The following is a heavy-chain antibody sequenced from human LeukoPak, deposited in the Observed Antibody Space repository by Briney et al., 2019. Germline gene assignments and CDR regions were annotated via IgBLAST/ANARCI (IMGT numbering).Heavy chain of an antibody. CDR1: GYTFTSYD. D-gene: IGHD6-19*01. CDR3: ARGGTYSSGWFDAFDI. V-gene: IGHV1-8*02. CDR2: MNPNSGNT. Sequence: ASVKVSCKASGYTFTSYDINWLRQATGQGLEWMGWMNPNSGNTGYAQKFQGRVTMTRNTSISTAYMELSSLRSEDTAVYYCARGGTYSSGWFDAFDIWGQGTMVTVSS. J-gene: IGHJ3*02.